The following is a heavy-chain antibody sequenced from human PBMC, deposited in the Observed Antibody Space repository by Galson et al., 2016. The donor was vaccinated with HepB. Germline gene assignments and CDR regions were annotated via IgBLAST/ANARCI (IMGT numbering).Heavy chain of an antibody. J-gene: IGHJ2*01. D-gene: IGHD2-15*01. CDR2: ISSSSHAI. V-gene: IGHV3-48*02. CDR1: GSSLSSYS. Sequence: SLRLSCAVSGSSLSSYSMQWVRQAPGKGLEWISYISSSSHAIYYADSVKGRFTISRDNVKNSLFLQMDSLRDEDTAVYYCARGNGGTFDPWGRGTLVTVSS. CDR3: ARGNGGTFDP.